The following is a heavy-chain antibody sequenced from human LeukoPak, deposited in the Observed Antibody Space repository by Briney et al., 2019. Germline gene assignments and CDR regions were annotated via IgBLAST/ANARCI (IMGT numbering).Heavy chain of an antibody. J-gene: IGHJ4*02. CDR3: AKVGWELSQSGY. Sequence: GGSLRLSCAASGFTFSSYGMHWVRQAPGKGLEWVAVISYDGSNKYYADSVKGRFTISRDNSKNTLYLQMNSLRAEDTAVYYCAKVGWELSQSGYWGQGTLVTVSS. V-gene: IGHV3-30*18. D-gene: IGHD1-26*01. CDR2: ISYDGSNK. CDR1: GFTFSSYG.